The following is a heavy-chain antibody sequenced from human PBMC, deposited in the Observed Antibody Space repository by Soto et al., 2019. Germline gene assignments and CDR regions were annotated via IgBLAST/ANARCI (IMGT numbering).Heavy chain of an antibody. CDR1: GFSLTTNGVG. J-gene: IGHJ6*02. CDR3: AHTQADPYYDYGMDV. Sequence: QITLEESGPTLVRPTQTLTLNCTFSGFSLTTNGVGVGWIRQPPGKALEWLAIIYWDDDKRYSPSLKSRLTITKDTSRNQVVLTMSNMDPVDTATYYCAHTQADPYYDYGMDVWGQGTTVTVSS. V-gene: IGHV2-5*02. CDR2: IYWDDDK. D-gene: IGHD2-15*01.